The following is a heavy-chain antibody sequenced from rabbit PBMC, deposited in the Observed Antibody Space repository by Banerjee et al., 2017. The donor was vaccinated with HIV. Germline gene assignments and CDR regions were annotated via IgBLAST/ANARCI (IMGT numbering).Heavy chain of an antibody. CDR3: AGDLV. Sequence: QSLEESGGDLVKPGRSLTLTCTASGFSFSDKYVMCWVRQAPGKGLEWIGCINTISGDTVYATWAKGRFTISKASWTTVTLQMTSLTAADTATYFCAGDLVWGQGTLVTVS. CDR1: GFSFSDKYV. CDR2: INTISGDT. J-gene: IGHJ4*01. V-gene: IGHV1S40*01.